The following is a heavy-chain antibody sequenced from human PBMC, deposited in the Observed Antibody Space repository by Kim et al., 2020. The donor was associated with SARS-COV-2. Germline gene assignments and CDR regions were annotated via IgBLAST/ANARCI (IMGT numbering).Heavy chain of an antibody. V-gene: IGHV3-73*01. CDR2: IRSKANNYAT. J-gene: IGHJ3*02. Sequence: GGSLRLSCAVSGFTFSGSGMHWVRQASGKGLEWVGRIRSKANNYATAYAASVKGRFTISRDDSKNTAYLQMNSLKTEDTAVYYCTGKSQNAFDTWGQGTMVTVSS. CDR3: TGKSQNAFDT. CDR1: GFTFSGSG.